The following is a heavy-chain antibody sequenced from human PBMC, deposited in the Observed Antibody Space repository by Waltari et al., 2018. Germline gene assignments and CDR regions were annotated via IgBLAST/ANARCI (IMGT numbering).Heavy chain of an antibody. V-gene: IGHV4-59*11. D-gene: IGHD3-10*01. CDR1: GGSISSHY. CDR3: ARVGGYYYYMDV. J-gene: IGHJ6*03. Sequence: QVQLQESGPGLVKPSETLSLTCTVSGGSISSHYWSWIRQPPGKGLEWIGYIYYSGSTHYNPSLKSRVTISVDTSKNQFSLKLSSVTAADTAVYYCARVGGYYYYMDVWGKGTTVTVSS. CDR2: IYYSGST.